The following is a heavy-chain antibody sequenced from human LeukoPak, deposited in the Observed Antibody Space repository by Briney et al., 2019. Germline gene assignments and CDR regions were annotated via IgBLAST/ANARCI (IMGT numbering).Heavy chain of an antibody. J-gene: IGHJ4*02. V-gene: IGHV3-23*01. Sequence: PGGSLRLSCAASGFTFSNYAMSWVRQAPGEGLEWVSALSGSGGNTYYADSVKGRFTISRDNSKNTLYLQMNSLRAEDTAVYYCAKDVGYCSSSTCYKPLDYWGQGTLVTVSS. CDR3: AKDVGYCSSSTCYKPLDY. D-gene: IGHD2-2*02. CDR1: GFTFSNYA. CDR2: LSGSGGNT.